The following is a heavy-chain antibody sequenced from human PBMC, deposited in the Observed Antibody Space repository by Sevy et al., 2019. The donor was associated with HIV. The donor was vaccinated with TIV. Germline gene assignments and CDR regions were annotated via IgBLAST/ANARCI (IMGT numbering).Heavy chain of an antibody. CDR2: IGAYNGNI. CDR3: ARISTVRGLFNYFDP. D-gene: IGHD3-10*01. CDR1: GYTFSSFG. V-gene: IGHV1-18*01. J-gene: IGHJ5*02. Sequence: ASVKVSCKASGYTFSSFGVSWVRQAPGQGLEWRGWIGAYNGNIKYAQNLQDRVTMTTDTSTSTAYMELTSLTSDDTAVYFCARISTVRGLFNYFDPWGQGTLVTVSS.